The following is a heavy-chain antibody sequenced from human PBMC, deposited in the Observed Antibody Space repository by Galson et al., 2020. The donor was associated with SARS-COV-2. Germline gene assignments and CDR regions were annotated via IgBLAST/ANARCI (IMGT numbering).Heavy chain of an antibody. CDR1: GFTFSNYV. CDR3: ARGGEWELPYYFDY. D-gene: IGHD1-26*01. Sequence: GGSLRLSCAASGFTFSNYVMHWVRQAPDKGPEWVAVISSDGSNSFYADSLKGRFTISRDNSKSTLYLRMNSLRAEDTAVYYCARGGEWELPYYFDYWGQGTLVTVSS. CDR2: ISSDGSNS. J-gene: IGHJ4*02. V-gene: IGHV3-30*04.